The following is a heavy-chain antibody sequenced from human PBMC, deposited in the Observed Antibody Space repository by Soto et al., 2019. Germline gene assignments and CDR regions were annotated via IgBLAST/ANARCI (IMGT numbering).Heavy chain of an antibody. J-gene: IGHJ3*02. CDR3: ARRYGYAFDI. D-gene: IGHD4-17*01. CDR2: IYYSGST. CDR1: GGSISSYN. Sequence: QVQLQESGPGLVKPSETLSLTCTVSGGSISSYNWSWIRQPPGKGLEWIGYIYYSGSTNYNPSLKSRVTISVDTSKNQFSLKLSSVTAADTAVYYCARRYGYAFDIWGQGTMVTVSS. V-gene: IGHV4-59*01.